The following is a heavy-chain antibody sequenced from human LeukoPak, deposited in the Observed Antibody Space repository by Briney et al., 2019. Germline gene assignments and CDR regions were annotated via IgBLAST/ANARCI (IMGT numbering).Heavy chain of an antibody. D-gene: IGHD3-10*01. J-gene: IGHJ3*02. CDR2: IYYSGST. CDR1: GGSISSYY. V-gene: IGHV4-59*08. Sequence: SETLSLTCTVSGGSISSYYWSWLRQPPGKGLEWVGYIYYSGSTNYNPSLKSRVTISVDTSKNQFSLKLSSVTAADTAVYYCARQGYYGSGAAFDIWGQGTMVTVSS. CDR3: ARQGYYGSGAAFDI.